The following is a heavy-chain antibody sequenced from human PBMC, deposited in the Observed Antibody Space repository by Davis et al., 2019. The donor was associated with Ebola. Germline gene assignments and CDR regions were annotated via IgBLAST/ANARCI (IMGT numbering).Heavy chain of an antibody. CDR3: ARGRGHYEYSGGDY. Sequence: ASVKVSCKASGYTFNSYYIHWVRQAPGQGLEWMGIINPSGGSTTYAQKFQGRVTMNRDTSTRTVYMELSSLRSEDTAVYYCARGRGHYEYSGGDYWGQGTLVIVSS. CDR1: GYTFNSYY. D-gene: IGHD2-21*01. CDR2: INPSGGST. J-gene: IGHJ4*02. V-gene: IGHV1-46*02.